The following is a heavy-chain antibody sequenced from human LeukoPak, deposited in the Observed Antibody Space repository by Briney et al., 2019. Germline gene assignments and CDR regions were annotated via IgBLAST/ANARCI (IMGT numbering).Heavy chain of an antibody. CDR1: GFTFDDYA. D-gene: IGHD6-19*01. CDR2: ISWNSGSI. CDR3: AREERLVYLGAFDI. Sequence: PGRSLRLSCAASGFTFDDYAMHWVRQAPGKGLEWVSGISWNSGSIGYADSVKGRFTISRDNSKNTLYLQMNSLRAEDTAVYYCAREERLVYLGAFDIWGQGTMVTVSS. J-gene: IGHJ3*02. V-gene: IGHV3-9*01.